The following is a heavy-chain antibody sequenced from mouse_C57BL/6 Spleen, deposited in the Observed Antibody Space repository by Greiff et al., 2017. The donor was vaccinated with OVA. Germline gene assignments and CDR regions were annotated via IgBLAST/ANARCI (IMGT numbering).Heavy chain of an antibody. CDR3: ARDGRYYFDY. D-gene: IGHD1-1*01. J-gene: IGHJ2*01. Sequence: QVQLQQSGAELARPGASVKMSCKASGYTFTSYSMHWVKQRPGQGLEWIGYINPSSGYTKYNQKFKDKATLTADKSSSTAYMQLSSLTSEDSAVCYCARDGRYYFDYWGQGTTLTVSS. CDR2: INPSSGYT. V-gene: IGHV1-4*01. CDR1: GYTFTSYS.